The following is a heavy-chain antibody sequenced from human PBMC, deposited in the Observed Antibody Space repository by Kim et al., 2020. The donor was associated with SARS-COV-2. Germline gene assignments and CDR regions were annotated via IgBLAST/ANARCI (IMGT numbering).Heavy chain of an antibody. CDR3: ARDRHYGSGSYYNVGGMDV. Sequence: SETLSLTCTVSGGSVSSGSYYWSWIRQPPGKGLEWIGYIYYSGSTNYNPSLKSRVTISVDTSKNQFSLKLSSVTAADTAVYYCARDRHYGSGSYYNVGGMDVWGQGTTVTVSS. J-gene: IGHJ6*02. CDR1: GGSVSSGSYY. CDR2: IYYSGST. D-gene: IGHD3-10*01. V-gene: IGHV4-61*01.